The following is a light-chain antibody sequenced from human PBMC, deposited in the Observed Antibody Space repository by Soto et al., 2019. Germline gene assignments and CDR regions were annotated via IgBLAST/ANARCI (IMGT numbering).Light chain of an antibody. CDR3: QQCDDFIT. J-gene: IGKJ4*01. CDR2: EAS. CDR1: QDIKNY. V-gene: IGKV1-33*01. Sequence: DIQMTQSPSSLSASVGDRVTITCQASQDIKNYLNWYQQQPGKAPKLLIYEASNLETGVPPRFSGSGSGRSCTFTISSLQPEDTATYDCQQCDDFITFGGGTRIEIK.